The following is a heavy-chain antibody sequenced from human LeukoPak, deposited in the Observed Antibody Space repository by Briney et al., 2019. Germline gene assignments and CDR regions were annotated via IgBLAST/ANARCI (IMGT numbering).Heavy chain of an antibody. J-gene: IGHJ4*02. V-gene: IGHV5-51*01. D-gene: IGHD6-13*01. CDR2: IYPGDSDT. CDR1: GSRFTDYW. Sequence: GGSLQISCQGSGSRFTDYWIGWVRPLTGKGLEWMGIIYPGDSDTTYSPSFQGQVTISVDRSISSSFLQWGSLKASDTAMYYCARQGTAAAALGYGGQGTLVTVS. CDR3: ARQGTAAAALGY.